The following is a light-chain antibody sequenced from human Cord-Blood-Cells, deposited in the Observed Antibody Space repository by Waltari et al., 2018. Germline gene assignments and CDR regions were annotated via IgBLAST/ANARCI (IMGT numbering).Light chain of an antibody. V-gene: IGKV1-39*01. Sequence: DNQMNQSPSSLSASGGESVTITCRASQSISSYLNWYQQKPGKAPKLLIYAASSLQSGVPSRFSGSGSGTDFTLTISSLQPEDFATYYCQQSYSTPYSFGQGTKLEIK. CDR1: QSISSY. J-gene: IGKJ2*03. CDR3: QQSYSTPYS. CDR2: AAS.